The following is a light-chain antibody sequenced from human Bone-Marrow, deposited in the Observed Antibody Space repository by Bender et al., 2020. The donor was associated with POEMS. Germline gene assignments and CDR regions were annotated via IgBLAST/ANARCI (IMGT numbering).Light chain of an antibody. CDR1: NIENKR. CDR2: DDT. J-gene: IGLJ3*02. V-gene: IGLV3-21*02. Sequence: SYVLTQPPSVSVAPGQTARITCGGNNIENKRVQWYQQKPGQAPVLVVSDDTDRPSGIPDRFSGSNSEDTATLTISRVEAGDEADYYCQLWDSPSDHWVFGGGTKLTVL. CDR3: QLWDSPSDHWV.